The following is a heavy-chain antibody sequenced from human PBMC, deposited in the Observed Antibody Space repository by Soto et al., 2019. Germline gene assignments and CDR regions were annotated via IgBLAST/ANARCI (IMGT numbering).Heavy chain of an antibody. J-gene: IGHJ4*02. CDR3: ARRWGGTFDY. CDR1: GYTFSNYG. CDR2: ISGYNGNT. D-gene: IGHD2-21*01. V-gene: IGHV1-18*01. Sequence: EASVKVSCKASGYTFSNYGISWVRQAPGQGLEWMGWISGYNGNTHYAQKFQGRVTMTTDTSTSTAYMELRSLRSDDTAMFYCARRWGGTFDYWGQGTLVTVSS.